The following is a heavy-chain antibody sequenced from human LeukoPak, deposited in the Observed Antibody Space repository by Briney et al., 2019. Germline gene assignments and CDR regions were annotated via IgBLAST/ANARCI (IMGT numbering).Heavy chain of an antibody. CDR1: GGSFSGYY. V-gene: IGHV4-34*01. CDR3: AAGEGPYGMDV. CDR2: INHSGST. D-gene: IGHD1-1*01. Sequence: SETLSLTCAVYGGSFSGYYWSWIRQPPGKGLEWIGEINHSGSTNYNPSLKSRVTISVDTSKNQFSLKLSSVTAADTAAYYCAAGEGPYGMDVWGQGTTVTVSS. J-gene: IGHJ6*02.